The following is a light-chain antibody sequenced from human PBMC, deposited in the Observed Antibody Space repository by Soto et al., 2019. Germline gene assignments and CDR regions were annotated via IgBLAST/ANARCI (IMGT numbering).Light chain of an antibody. V-gene: IGKV1-6*01. CDR2: AAF. CDR3: LQDDSYPLT. Sequence: AIQMTQSPSSLSASVGDTVTITCRASQGIRNDLGWYQQKPGKAPKLLIYAAFSLQSGVPSRFSGGGSDTDFTLTIRSLQPEDVATYYCLQDDSYPLTFGGGTKVEIK. CDR1: QGIRND. J-gene: IGKJ4*01.